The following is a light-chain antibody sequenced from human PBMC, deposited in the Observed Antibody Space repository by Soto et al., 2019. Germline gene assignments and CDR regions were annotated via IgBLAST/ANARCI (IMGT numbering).Light chain of an antibody. CDR1: SSNIGAGYD. V-gene: IGLV1-40*01. CDR3: QSYDSSLSGSNVV. CDR2: GNS. Sequence: QSVLTQPPSVSGAPGQRVTISCTGSSSNIGAGYDVPWYQQLPGTAPKLLIYGNSNRPSGVPDRFSGSKSGTSASLAITGLQAEDEADYYCQSYDSSLSGSNVVFGGGTKVTVL. J-gene: IGLJ2*01.